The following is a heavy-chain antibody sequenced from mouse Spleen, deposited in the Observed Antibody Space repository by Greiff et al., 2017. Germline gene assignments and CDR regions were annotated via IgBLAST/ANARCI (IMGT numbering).Heavy chain of an antibody. Sequence: EVQLQESGGGLVQPGGSMKLSCAASGFTFSDAWMDWVRQSPEKGLEWVAEIRNKANNHATYYAESVKGRFTISRDDSKSSVYLQMNSLRAEDTGIYYCTLNYGPLRGWFAYWGQGTLVTVSA. CDR3: TLNYGPLRGWFAY. CDR1: GFTFSDAW. D-gene: IGHD1-1*02. J-gene: IGHJ3*01. CDR2: IRNKANNHAT. V-gene: IGHV6-6*01.